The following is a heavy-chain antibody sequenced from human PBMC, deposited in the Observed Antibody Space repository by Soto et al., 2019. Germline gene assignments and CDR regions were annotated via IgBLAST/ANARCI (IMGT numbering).Heavy chain of an antibody. Sequence: PSETLSLTCTVSGGSISSSSYYWSWIRQHPGKGLEWIGYIYYSGSTYYNPSLKSRVTISVDTSKNQFSLKLSSVTAADTAVYYCARWRIYYYDSSGYYENVFDSWGQGTLVTVSS. V-gene: IGHV4-31*03. J-gene: IGHJ5*01. CDR3: ARWRIYYYDSSGYYENVFDS. CDR1: GGSISSSSYY. CDR2: IYYSGST. D-gene: IGHD3-22*01.